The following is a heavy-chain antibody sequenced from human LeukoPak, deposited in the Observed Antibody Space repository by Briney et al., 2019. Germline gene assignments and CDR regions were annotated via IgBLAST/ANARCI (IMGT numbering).Heavy chain of an antibody. D-gene: IGHD2-2*01. Sequence: SETLSLTCTVSGGSISSGDYYWSWIRQPPGKGLEWIGRIYTSGSTNYNPSLKSRVTISVDTSKNQFSLKLSSVTAADTAVYYCARSPLAGPPDKYYFDYWGQGTLVTVSS. CDR3: ARSPLAGPPDKYYFDY. J-gene: IGHJ4*02. CDR1: GGSISSGDYY. CDR2: IYTSGST. V-gene: IGHV4-61*02.